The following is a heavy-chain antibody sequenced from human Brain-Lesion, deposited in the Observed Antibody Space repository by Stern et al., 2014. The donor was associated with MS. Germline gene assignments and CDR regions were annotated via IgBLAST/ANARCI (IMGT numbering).Heavy chain of an antibody. V-gene: IGHV4-61*02. D-gene: IGHD2-2*01. CDR1: GGSISSGGYY. CDR3: ARGRVVPGFQYYATDV. Sequence: QVQLVQSGPGLVKPSQTLSLSCTVSGGSISSGGYYWSWIRQPAGKGLEWIGRIFNSGSTSYKPSLTSRVPISKDTPKNQFPLRLNPMTAADTAVYYCARGRVVPGFQYYATDVWGQGTTVIVSS. CDR2: IFNSGST. J-gene: IGHJ6*02.